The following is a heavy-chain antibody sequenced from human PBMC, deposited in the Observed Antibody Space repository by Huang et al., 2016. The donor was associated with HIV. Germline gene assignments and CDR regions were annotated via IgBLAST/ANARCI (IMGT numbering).Heavy chain of an antibody. CDR3: ARHMDCSSSSCLAGGHERGPFDM. CDR2: IDYSGCT. J-gene: IGHJ3*02. CDR1: GGSISSRSHY. D-gene: IGHD2-2*01. V-gene: IGHV4-39*01. Sequence: QLQLQESGPGLVKPSETLSLTCSVSGGSISSRSHYWGWLRQPPGKGLEWIGSIDYSGCTVYHPSLKSRVTISGDRSKNQFSLRLSAVTAADTSVYYCARHMDCSSSSCLAGGHERGPFDMWGQGTVVTVSS.